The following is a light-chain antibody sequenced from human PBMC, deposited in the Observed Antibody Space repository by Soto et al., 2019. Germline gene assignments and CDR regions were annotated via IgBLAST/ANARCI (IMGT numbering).Light chain of an antibody. V-gene: IGLV2-23*02. J-gene: IGLJ2*01. CDR3: LLFGGPRV. CDR2: EVT. CDR1: GSDVGTYNL. Sequence: QSVLTQPASVSGSPGQSITISCTAAGSDVGTYNLVSWYQQHPGKAPKLVIYEVTKRPSGASNRFSGSKSGNTASLTISALQAEDEAEYYCLLFGGPRVFGGGTKVTVL.